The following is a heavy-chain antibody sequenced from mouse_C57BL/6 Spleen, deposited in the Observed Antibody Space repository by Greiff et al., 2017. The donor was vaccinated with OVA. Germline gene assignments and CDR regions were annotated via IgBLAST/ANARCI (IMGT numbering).Heavy chain of an antibody. CDR3: ARGGTGTPGNY. CDR1: GYAFSSSW. V-gene: IGHV1-82*01. J-gene: IGHJ4*01. Sequence: QVQLQQSGPELVKPGASVKISCQASGYAFSSSWMNWVKQRPGKGLEWIGRIYPGDGDTNYNGKFKGKDTLTADKYSSTAYMQLSSLTSEDSAVYFCARGGTGTPGNYWGQGTSVTVS. D-gene: IGHD4-1*01. CDR2: IYPGDGDT.